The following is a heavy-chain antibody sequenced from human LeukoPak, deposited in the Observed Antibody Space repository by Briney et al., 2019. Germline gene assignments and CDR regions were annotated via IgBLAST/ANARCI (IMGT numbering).Heavy chain of an antibody. D-gene: IGHD3-22*01. CDR3: AREAYYDSSGSYYFDY. CDR2: IIPIFGTA. CDR1: GGTFSSYA. Sequence: SVKVSCKASGGTFSSYAISWVRQAPGQGLEWMGGIIPIFGTANYAQKFQGRVTFTTDESTSTAYMELSSLRSEDTAVYYCAREAYYDSSGSYYFDYWGQGTLVTVSS. J-gene: IGHJ4*02. V-gene: IGHV1-69*05.